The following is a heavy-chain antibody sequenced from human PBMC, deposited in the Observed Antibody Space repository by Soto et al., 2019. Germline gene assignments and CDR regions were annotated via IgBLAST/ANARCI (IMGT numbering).Heavy chain of an antibody. Sequence: LSCAASGFTFSSYAMSWVRQAPGKGLEWVSAISGSGGSTYYADSVKGRFTISRDNSKNTLYLQMNSLRAEDTAVYYCAKDDVWSGYSEFDYWGQGTLVTVSS. V-gene: IGHV3-23*01. CDR2: ISGSGGST. CDR1: GFTFSSYA. CDR3: AKDDVWSGYSEFDY. J-gene: IGHJ4*02. D-gene: IGHD3-3*01.